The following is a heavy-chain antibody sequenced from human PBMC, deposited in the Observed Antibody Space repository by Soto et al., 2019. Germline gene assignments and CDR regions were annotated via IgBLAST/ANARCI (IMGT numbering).Heavy chain of an antibody. CDR1: SGSITTSVL. Sequence: SETLSLTCDVSSGSITTSVLWTWVRQFPGKGLEWIGEIAHDGHTNYNPSLSGRVTMSVDLSNSQFSLNVASVTAADTAVYFCVGGRDYDYWGQGTLVTVS. J-gene: IGHJ4*02. V-gene: IGHV4-4*02. D-gene: IGHD1-26*01. CDR3: VGGRDYDY. CDR2: IAHDGHT.